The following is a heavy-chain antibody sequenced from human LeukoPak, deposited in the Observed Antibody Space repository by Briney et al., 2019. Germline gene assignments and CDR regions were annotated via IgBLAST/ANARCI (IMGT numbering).Heavy chain of an antibody. J-gene: IGHJ4*02. D-gene: IGHD3-10*01. CDR3: ARHGTMVRGSFDY. Sequence: SETLSLTCTVSGGSISSYYWSWIRQPPGKGLEWIGYIYYSGSTNYNPSLKSRVTISVDTSKNQFSLKLSSLTAADTAVYYCARHGTMVRGSFDYWGQGTLVTVSS. CDR1: GGSISSYY. V-gene: IGHV4-59*08. CDR2: IYYSGST.